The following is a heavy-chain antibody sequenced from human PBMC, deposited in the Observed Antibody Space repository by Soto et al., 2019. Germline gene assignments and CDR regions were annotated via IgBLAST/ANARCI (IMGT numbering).Heavy chain of an antibody. CDR3: ARDKDCSGGSCYGQIDS. D-gene: IGHD2-15*01. CDR1: GFTFSNYS. CDR2: ISRSSSYI. Sequence: PGGSLRLSCAASGFTFSNYSMNWVRQAAGPGLEWVSSISRSSSYIYYADSVKGRFTISRDHAKNSLHLQMNSLRAEDTAVYYCARDKDCSGGSCYGQIDSWGQGT. V-gene: IGHV3-21*01. J-gene: IGHJ4*02.